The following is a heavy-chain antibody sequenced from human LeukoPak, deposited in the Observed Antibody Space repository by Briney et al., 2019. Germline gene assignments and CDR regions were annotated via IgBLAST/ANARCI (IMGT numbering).Heavy chain of an antibody. CDR1: GFSFNTYS. Sequence: PGGSLRLSCAASGFSFNTYSMTWVRQAPGKGLEWGSIISRTSESTFYADSVKGRFTISRDNAKNSLYLQMNGLRADDTATYYCARGATDTTRWFDPWGQGTLVTVSS. D-gene: IGHD1-7*01. CDR2: ISRTSEST. J-gene: IGHJ5*02. V-gene: IGHV3-21*01. CDR3: ARGATDTTRWFDP.